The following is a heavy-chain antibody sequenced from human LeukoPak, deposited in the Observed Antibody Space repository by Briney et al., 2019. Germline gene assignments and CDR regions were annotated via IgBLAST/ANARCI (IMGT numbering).Heavy chain of an antibody. V-gene: IGHV4-59*12. CDR1: GGSISSYY. CDR2: IYYSGST. D-gene: IGHD3-3*01. J-gene: IGHJ4*02. Sequence: SETLSLTCTVSGGSISSYYWSWIRQPPGKGLEWIGYIYYSGSTNYNPSLKSRVTISVDRSKNQFSLKLSSVTAADTAVYYCAREGPQITIMGVWGQGTLVTVSS. CDR3: AREGPQITIMGV.